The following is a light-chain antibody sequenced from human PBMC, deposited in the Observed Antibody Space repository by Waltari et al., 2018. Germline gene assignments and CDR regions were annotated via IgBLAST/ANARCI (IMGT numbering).Light chain of an antibody. Sequence: QSLLTQPPSASGTPGQRVTISCYGSASNIGGNLVNWYQQLPGKAPKLLIYRSDLRPSGVPDRFSGSKSGTSASLAISGLQSEDEADYFCASWDDSLNGHWVFGGGTKVTVL. V-gene: IGLV1-44*01. CDR1: ASNIGGNL. J-gene: IGLJ3*02. CDR2: RSD. CDR3: ASWDDSLNGHWV.